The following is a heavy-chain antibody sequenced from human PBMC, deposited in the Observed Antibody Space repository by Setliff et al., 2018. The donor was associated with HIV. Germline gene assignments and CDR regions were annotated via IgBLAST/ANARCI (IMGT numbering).Heavy chain of an antibody. Sequence: SETLSLTCTVSGGSISSGGYYWSWIRQHPGKGLEWIGYIYYSGSTYYNPSLKSRVTISVDTSKNQFSLKLSSVTAADTAVYYCARGTAVVHYYYYYYYMDVWGEGTTVTVSS. V-gene: IGHV4-31*03. CDR2: IYYSGST. CDR3: ARGTAVVHYYYYYYYMDV. CDR1: GGSISSGGYY. J-gene: IGHJ6*03. D-gene: IGHD6-19*01.